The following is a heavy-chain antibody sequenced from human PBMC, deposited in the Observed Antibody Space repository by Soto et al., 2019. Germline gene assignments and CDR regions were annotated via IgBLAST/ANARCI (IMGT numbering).Heavy chain of an antibody. J-gene: IGHJ4*02. Sequence: PSETLSLTGGVLGGSFSSYSWTWIRRPPGQGLGGMGEIKDRGTTNYNPSLKSRVTISVDTSKNQVSLKLRSVTAADKAVYYCARGARPGTQIVVTAATSDYFDYWGQGNVVTVSS. CDR1: GGSFSSYS. D-gene: IGHD2-21*02. CDR3: ARGARPGTQIVVTAATSDYFDY. CDR2: IKDRGTT. V-gene: IGHV4-34*01.